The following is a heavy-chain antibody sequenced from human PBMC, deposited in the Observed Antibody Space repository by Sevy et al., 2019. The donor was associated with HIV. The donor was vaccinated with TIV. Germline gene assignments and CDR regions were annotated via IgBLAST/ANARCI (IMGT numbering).Heavy chain of an antibody. CDR1: GFTFSDYY. CDR3: ARDPTYYDFWSGYYTGWFDP. CDR2: ISSSGNTI. Sequence: GESLKISCAASGFTFSDYYMNWVRQAPGKGLEWVSYISSSGNTIYYADSVKGRFTISRDNAKNSLYLQMNSLRAEDTAVYYCARDPTYYDFWSGYYTGWFDPWGQGTLVTVSS. D-gene: IGHD3-3*01. V-gene: IGHV3-11*01. J-gene: IGHJ5*02.